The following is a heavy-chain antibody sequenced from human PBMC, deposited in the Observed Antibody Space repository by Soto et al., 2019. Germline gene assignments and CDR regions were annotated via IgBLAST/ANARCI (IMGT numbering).Heavy chain of an antibody. Sequence: ASVKVSCKASGYTFTSYYMHWVRQAPGQGLEWMGIINPSGGSTSYAQKFQGRVTMTRDTSTSTAYMELSSLRSEDTAVYYCARDFRGYSYYYGMDVWGQGTTVTVSS. CDR3: ARDFRGYSYYYGMDV. V-gene: IGHV1-46*01. CDR1: GYTFTSYY. J-gene: IGHJ6*02. D-gene: IGHD5-18*01. CDR2: INPSGGST.